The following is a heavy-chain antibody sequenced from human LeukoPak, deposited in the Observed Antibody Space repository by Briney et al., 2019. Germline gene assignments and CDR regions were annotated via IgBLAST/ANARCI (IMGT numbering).Heavy chain of an antibody. CDR2: IKQDGSEK. CDR3: ARGLPGRSYGYVRVSDY. CDR1: GFTFSSYW. Sequence: GGSLRLSCAASGFTFSSYWMSWVRQAPGKGLEWVANIKQDGSEKYYVDSVKGRFTISRDNAKNSLYLQMNSLRAEDTAVYYCARGLPGRSYGYVRVSDYWGQGTLVTVSS. V-gene: IGHV3-7*01. J-gene: IGHJ4*02. D-gene: IGHD5-18*01.